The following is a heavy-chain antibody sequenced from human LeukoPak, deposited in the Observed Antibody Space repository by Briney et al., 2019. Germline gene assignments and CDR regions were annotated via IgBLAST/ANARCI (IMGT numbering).Heavy chain of an antibody. CDR3: ARHGVGYSHGYLEIHWFDP. Sequence: PSETLSLTCTVSGGSISSSSYYWGWIRQPPGKGLEWIGSIYYSGSTYYNPSLKSRVTISVDTSKNQFSLKLSSVTAADTAVYYCARHGVGYSHGYLEIHWFDPWGQGTLVTVSS. J-gene: IGHJ5*02. D-gene: IGHD5-18*01. CDR1: GGSISSSSYY. V-gene: IGHV4-39*01. CDR2: IYYSGST.